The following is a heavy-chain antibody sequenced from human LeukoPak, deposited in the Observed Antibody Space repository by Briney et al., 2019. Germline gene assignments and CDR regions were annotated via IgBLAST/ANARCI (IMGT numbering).Heavy chain of an antibody. CDR1: GGSISSYY. CDR3: ARDRPRSYYDSSGYYAPLDY. CDR2: IYTSGST. J-gene: IGHJ4*02. Sequence: SETLSLTCTVSGGSISSYYWSWIRQPAGKGLEWIGRIYTSGSTNYNPSLKSRVTMSVDTSKNQFSLKLSSVTAADTAVYYCARDRPRSYYDSSGYYAPLDYWGQGTLVTVSS. D-gene: IGHD3-22*01. V-gene: IGHV4-4*07.